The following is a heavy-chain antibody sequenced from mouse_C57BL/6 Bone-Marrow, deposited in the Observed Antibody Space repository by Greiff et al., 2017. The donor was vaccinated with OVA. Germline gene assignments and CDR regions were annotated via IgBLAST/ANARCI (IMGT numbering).Heavy chain of an antibody. CDR3: ANYLDY. Sequence: QVQLQQPGAELVKPGASVKLSCKASGYTFTSYWMQWVKQRPGQGLEWIGEIDPSDSYTNYTQKFKGKATLTVDTSSSTAYMQLSSLTSEDSAVYYCANYLDYWGQGTTLTVSS. CDR1: GYTFTSYW. J-gene: IGHJ2*01. V-gene: IGHV1-50*01. CDR2: IDPSDSYT.